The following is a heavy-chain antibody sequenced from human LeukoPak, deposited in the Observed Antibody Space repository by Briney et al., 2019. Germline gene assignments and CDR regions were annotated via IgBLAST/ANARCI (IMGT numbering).Heavy chain of an antibody. D-gene: IGHD2/OR15-2a*01. J-gene: IGHJ3*02. CDR3: GGNFLREVGTPKVFFI. CDR1: GYTFTNYA. Sequence: GASVKVSCMASGYTFTNYAINWVRQAPGQGLEWMGWISAYNGNTNYARTFLARVTITTDTSTSTACMEVRRLRTDDTAVHFCGGNFLREVGTPKVFFIWGKGGMVT. CDR2: ISAYNGNT. V-gene: IGHV1-18*01.